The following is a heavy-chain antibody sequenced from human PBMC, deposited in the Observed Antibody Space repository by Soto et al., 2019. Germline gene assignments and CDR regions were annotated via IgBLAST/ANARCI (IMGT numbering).Heavy chain of an antibody. CDR1: GYTFSGFY. J-gene: IGHJ4*02. D-gene: IGHD2-8*01. CDR2: IYPDSGGT. V-gene: IGHV1-2*02. CDR3: RVTGVSEVDY. Sequence: XSVKVSCKTSGYTFSGFYLHWVRQAPGQGLESMGWIYPDSGGTDYAQKFQGRVTMTRDTSISTAYMELSRLRSDDTAVYYCRVTGVSEVDYWGQGTLVTVYS.